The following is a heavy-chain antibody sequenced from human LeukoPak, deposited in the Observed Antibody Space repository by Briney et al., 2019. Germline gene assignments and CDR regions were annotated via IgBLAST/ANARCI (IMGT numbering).Heavy chain of an antibody. Sequence: GGSLRLSCAASGFTFSSYTMSWVRQAPGKGLEWVSGISGSGGSTYYADSVKGRFTISRDNSKNTLYLQMNRLRAEDTAIYYCAKDALISYRGAWSQSDYWGQGTLVTVSS. CDR2: ISGSGGST. CDR3: AKDALISYRGAWSQSDY. V-gene: IGHV3-23*01. D-gene: IGHD2/OR15-2a*01. CDR1: GFTFSSYT. J-gene: IGHJ4*02.